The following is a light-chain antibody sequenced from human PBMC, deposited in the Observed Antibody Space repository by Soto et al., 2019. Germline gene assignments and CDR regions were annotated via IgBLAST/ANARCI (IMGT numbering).Light chain of an antibody. J-gene: IGLJ2*01. CDR2: EVS. CDR3: SSYTSSSTLV. Sequence: QSALTQPASVSGSPGQSITISCTGTSSEVGGYNYVSWYQQHPGKAPKLMIYEVSSRPTGVSNRFSGAKSGNTASLTISGLQAEDEADYYCSSYTSSSTLVFGGGTKLTVL. CDR1: SSEVGGYNY. V-gene: IGLV2-14*01.